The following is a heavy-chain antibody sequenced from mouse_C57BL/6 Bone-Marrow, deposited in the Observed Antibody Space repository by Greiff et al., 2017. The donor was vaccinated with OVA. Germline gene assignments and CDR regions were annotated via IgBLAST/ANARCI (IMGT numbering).Heavy chain of an antibody. J-gene: IGHJ4*01. CDR1: GFTFSNYW. V-gene: IGHV6-3*01. CDR2: IRLKSDNYAT. Sequence: EVMLVESGGGLVQPGGSMKLSCVASGFTFSNYWMNWVRQSPEKGLEWVAQIRLKSDNYATHYAESVKGRFTISRDDSKSSVYLQMNNLRAEDTGIYYSSMVKDAMDYWGQGTSVTVSS. D-gene: IGHD2-2*01. CDR3: SMVKDAMDY.